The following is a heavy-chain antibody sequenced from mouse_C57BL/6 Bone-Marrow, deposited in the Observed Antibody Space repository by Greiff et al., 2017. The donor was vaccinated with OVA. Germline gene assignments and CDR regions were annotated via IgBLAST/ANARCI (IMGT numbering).Heavy chain of an antibody. CDR1: GYAFSSSW. CDR2: IYPGDGDT. J-gene: IGHJ2*01. V-gene: IGHV1-82*01. D-gene: IGHD1-1*01. CDR3: AYYYGSPYYFDY. Sequence: LEESGPELVKPGASVKISCKASGYAFSSSWMNWVKQRPGKGLEWIGRIYPGDGDTNYNGKFKGKATLTADKSSSTAYMQLSSLTSEDSAVYFCAYYYGSPYYFDYWGQGTTLTVSS.